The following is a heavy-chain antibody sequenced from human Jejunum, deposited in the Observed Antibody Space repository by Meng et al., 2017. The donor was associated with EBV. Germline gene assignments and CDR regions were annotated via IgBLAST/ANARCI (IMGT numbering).Heavy chain of an antibody. D-gene: IGHD3-22*01. CDR1: GASTTSTNW. CDR3: ASVGYYDSSGYFTDY. Sequence: LQGQGPGRVKPSGTLPPTCAVSGASTTSTNWWSWVRQPPGKGLEWIGEIHHSGRTNYNPSLKSRVTISVDKSKNQFSLELSSVTAADTAVYFCASVGYYDSSGYFTDYWGQGTLVTVSS. V-gene: IGHV4-4*02. J-gene: IGHJ4*02. CDR2: IHHSGRT.